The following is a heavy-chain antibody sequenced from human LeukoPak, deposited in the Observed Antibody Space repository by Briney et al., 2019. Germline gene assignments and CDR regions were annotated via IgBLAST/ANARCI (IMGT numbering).Heavy chain of an antibody. CDR3: ARIEEPHYFDY. Sequence: GGSLRLSCAASGFTFSDYSMNWVRQAPGKGLEWVSSIGSSGINTHYAYSVKGRFAISRDNAKNSLYLQMDSLRAEDTAVYYCARIEEPHYFDYWGQGTLVTVSS. V-gene: IGHV3-21*01. CDR1: GFTFSDYS. D-gene: IGHD1-26*01. J-gene: IGHJ4*02. CDR2: IGSSGINT.